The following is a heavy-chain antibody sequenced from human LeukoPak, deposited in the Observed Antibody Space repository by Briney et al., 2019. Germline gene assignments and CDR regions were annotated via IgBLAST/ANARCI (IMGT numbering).Heavy chain of an antibody. V-gene: IGHV4-39*07. CDR1: GGSISSSSYY. CDR3: ARGGGDGNYYYMDV. J-gene: IGHJ6*03. CDR2: IYYSGST. D-gene: IGHD2-15*01. Sequence: SETLSLTCTVSGGSISSSSYYWGWIRQPPGKGLEWIGSIYYSGSTYYNPSLKSRVTISVDTSKNQFSLKLSSVTAADTAVYYCARGGGDGNYYYMDVWGKGTTVTVSS.